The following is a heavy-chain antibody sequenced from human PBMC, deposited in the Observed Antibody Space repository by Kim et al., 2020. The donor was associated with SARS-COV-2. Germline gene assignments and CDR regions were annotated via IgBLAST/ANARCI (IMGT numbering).Heavy chain of an antibody. Sequence: GGSLRLSCAASGFTFDDYGMSWVRQAPGKGLEWVSGINWNGGSTGYADSVKGRFTISRDNAKNSLYLQMNSLRAEDTALYHCARAFHQLLWSWFDPWGQGTLVTVSS. J-gene: IGHJ5*02. CDR3: ARAFHQLLWSWFDP. CDR2: INWNGGST. V-gene: IGHV3-20*01. D-gene: IGHD2-21*01. CDR1: GFTFDDYG.